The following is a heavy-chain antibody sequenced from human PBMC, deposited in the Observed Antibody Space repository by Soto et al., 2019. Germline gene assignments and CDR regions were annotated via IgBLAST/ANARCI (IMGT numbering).Heavy chain of an antibody. J-gene: IGHJ4*02. D-gene: IGHD4-4*01. CDR1: GFAFSSYA. CDR2: ISYDTTKE. V-gene: IGHV3-30-3*01. Sequence: PGGSLRLSCAVSGFAFSSYAMHWVRQAPGQGLEWVSTISYDTTKEYYADSVKGRFTISRDNSKSMVFLQMRSLRPNDMAVYYCATEALSLITVVVPNFGYWGQGMLVTLSS. CDR3: ATEALSLITVVVPNFGY.